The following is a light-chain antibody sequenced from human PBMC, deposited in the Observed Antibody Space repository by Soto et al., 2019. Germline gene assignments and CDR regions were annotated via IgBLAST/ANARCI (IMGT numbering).Light chain of an antibody. Sequence: QSALTQPASVSGSPGQSITISCTGTSSDVGGYNYVSWYQHHPGKAPKLIIYEVSNRPSGVSNRFSGSKSGNTASLTIPGLQAEDEADYYCNSYTSKSTGVFGTGTKLTVL. CDR3: NSYTSKSTGV. J-gene: IGLJ1*01. CDR1: SSDVGGYNY. CDR2: EVS. V-gene: IGLV2-14*01.